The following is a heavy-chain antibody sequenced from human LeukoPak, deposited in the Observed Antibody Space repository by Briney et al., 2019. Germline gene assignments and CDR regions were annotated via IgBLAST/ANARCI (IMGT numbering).Heavy chain of an antibody. V-gene: IGHV3-7*05. CDR2: IKQDGSEK. Sequence: PGGSLRLSCAASGFTFSSYWMSWVRQAPGEGREWVANIKQDGSEKYYVDSVKGRFTISRDNAKNSLYLQMNSLRAEDTAVYYCARDYGLYYYDSSGPGIWFDPWGQGTLVTVSS. J-gene: IGHJ5*02. CDR1: GFTFSSYW. CDR3: ARDYGLYYYDSSGPGIWFDP. D-gene: IGHD3-22*01.